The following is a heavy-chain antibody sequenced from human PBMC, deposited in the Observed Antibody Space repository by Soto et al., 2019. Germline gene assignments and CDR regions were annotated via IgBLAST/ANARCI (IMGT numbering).Heavy chain of an antibody. Sequence: GGSLRLSCAASGFTFDDYAMHWVRQAPGKGLEWVSGISWNSGSIGYADSVKGRFTISRDNAKNSLYLQMNSLRAEDTALYYCAKDWGPTGYSSGWTDYWGQGTLVTVSS. CDR3: AKDWGPTGYSSGWTDY. V-gene: IGHV3-9*01. CDR1: GFTFDDYA. D-gene: IGHD6-19*01. J-gene: IGHJ4*02. CDR2: ISWNSGSI.